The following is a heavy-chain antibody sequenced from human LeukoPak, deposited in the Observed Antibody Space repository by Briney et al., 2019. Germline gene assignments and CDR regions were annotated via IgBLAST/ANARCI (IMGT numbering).Heavy chain of an antibody. CDR2: INHSGST. D-gene: IGHD3-10*01. CDR1: GESFSGYY. CDR3: ARDISARFDYYYYYYMDV. V-gene: IGHV4-34*01. Sequence: PSETLSLTCAVDGESFSGYYWSWIRQPPGKGLEWIGEINHSGSTNYNPSLKSRVTMSVDTSKNQFSLKLSSVTAADTAVYYCARDISARFDYYYYYYMDVWGKGTTVTVSS. J-gene: IGHJ6*03.